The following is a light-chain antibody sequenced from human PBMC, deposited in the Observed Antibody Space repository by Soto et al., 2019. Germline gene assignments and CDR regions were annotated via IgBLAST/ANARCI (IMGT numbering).Light chain of an antibody. CDR2: DAS. V-gene: IGKV1-33*01. CDR3: QQLNSYSIT. CDR1: QDISNF. J-gene: IGKJ5*01. Sequence: THSPSSRTASVGGIVAITCRASQDISNFLNWYQQKPGKAPKLLIYDASNLETGVPSRFSGGGSGTDFTLTISSLQPEDFATYYCQQLNSYSITFGQGTRLEI.